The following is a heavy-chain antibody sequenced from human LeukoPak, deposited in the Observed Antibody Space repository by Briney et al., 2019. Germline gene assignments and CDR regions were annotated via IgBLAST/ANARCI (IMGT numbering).Heavy chain of an antibody. CDR1: GFTFSSYA. J-gene: IGHJ4*02. Sequence: GGSLRLSCAASGFTFSSYAMHWVRQAPGKGLEWVSLISSSGNTIYYADSVKGRFTISRDNAKNSLYLQMNSLRAEDTAVYYCARTRSGSYFFRFGGLDYWGQGTLVTVSS. CDR2: ISSSGNTI. CDR3: ARTRSGSYFFRFGGLDY. V-gene: IGHV3-48*04. D-gene: IGHD1-26*01.